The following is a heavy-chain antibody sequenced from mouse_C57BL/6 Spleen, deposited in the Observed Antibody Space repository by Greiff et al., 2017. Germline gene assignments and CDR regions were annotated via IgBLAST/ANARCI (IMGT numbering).Heavy chain of an antibody. V-gene: IGHV7-1*01. CDR3: ARDEDEGCPGWFAY. Sequence: EVMLVESGGGLVQSGRSLRLSCATSGFTFSDFSMEWVRQAPGKGLEWIASSRNKANDYTTEYSASVKGRFIVSSDTSQSVLYLHMNALRAEDSAIFYCARDEDEGCPGWFAYGGQGTLVTVSA. CDR1: GFTFSDFS. J-gene: IGHJ3*01. CDR2: SRNKANDYTT.